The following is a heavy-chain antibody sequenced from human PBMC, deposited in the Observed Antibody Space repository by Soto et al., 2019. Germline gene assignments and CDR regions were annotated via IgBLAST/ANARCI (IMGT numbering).Heavy chain of an antibody. J-gene: IGHJ5*02. CDR3: ARQSVVVPAAGNWFDP. V-gene: IGHV4-39*01. D-gene: IGHD2-2*01. CDR1: GGSISSSSYY. Sequence: QLQLQESGPGLVKPSETLSLTCTVSGGSISSSSYYWGWIRQPPGKGLEWIGSIYYSGSTYYNPSLKSRVTRTVDTSKNQFSLKLSSVTAADTAVYYCARQSVVVPAAGNWFDPWGQGTLVTVSS. CDR2: IYYSGST.